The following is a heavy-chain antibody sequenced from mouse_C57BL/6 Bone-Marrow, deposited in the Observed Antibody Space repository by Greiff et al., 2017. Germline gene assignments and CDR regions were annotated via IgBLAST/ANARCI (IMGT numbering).Heavy chain of an antibody. D-gene: IGHD4-1*01. Sequence: VQLQQSGPELVKPGASVKISCKASGYSFTDYNMNWVKQRPGQGLEWIGDIYPTSGRTNYNEKFKSKAILTVDTSSNTAYMQLSSLTSEDSAVFYCARSGPLGRSFDYWGQGTTLTVSS. V-gene: IGHV1-55*01. J-gene: IGHJ2*01. CDR2: IYPTSGRT. CDR1: GYSFTDYN. CDR3: ARSGPLGRSFDY.